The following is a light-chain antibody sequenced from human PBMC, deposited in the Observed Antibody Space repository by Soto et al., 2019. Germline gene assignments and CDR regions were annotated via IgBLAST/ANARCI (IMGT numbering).Light chain of an antibody. CDR2: GAS. CDR1: QSVSGN. V-gene: IGKV3-15*01. J-gene: IGKJ1*01. Sequence: EIVMTQSPATLSVSPGERATLSCRASQSVSGNLAWYQQKPGQAPRLLIYGASTRATGISARFSGSGSGTEFNLNIRRPESEDFAVYYCQQYNNWPPWTFGQGTKVEIK. CDR3: QQYNNWPPWT.